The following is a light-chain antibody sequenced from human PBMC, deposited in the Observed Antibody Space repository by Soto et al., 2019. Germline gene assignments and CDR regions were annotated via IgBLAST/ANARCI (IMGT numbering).Light chain of an antibody. Sequence: EIVLPQSPVTLSLSPGESATLSRRASQSVSGYLAWYQQKPGQAPRLLIYDVSNRATGIPARFSGSGSGTDFTLTISSLEPEDFAIYYCQQRDYWQVTFGQGTRLEIK. CDR1: QSVSGY. CDR2: DVS. CDR3: QQRDYWQVT. V-gene: IGKV3-11*01. J-gene: IGKJ5*01.